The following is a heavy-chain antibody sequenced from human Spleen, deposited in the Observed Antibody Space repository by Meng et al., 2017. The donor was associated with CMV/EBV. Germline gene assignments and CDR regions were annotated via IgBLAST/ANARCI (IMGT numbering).Heavy chain of an antibody. CDR3: AKDLGYCSGGSCGATDY. CDR2: ISGSGGST. D-gene: IGHD2-15*01. V-gene: IGHV3-23*01. Sequence: FTVSNYAMSWVRQAPGKGLEWVSAISGSGGSTYYADSVKGRFTISRDNSKNTLYLQMNSLRAEDTAIYYCAKDLGYCSGGSCGATDYWAQGTLVTVSS. CDR1: FTVSNYA. J-gene: IGHJ4*02.